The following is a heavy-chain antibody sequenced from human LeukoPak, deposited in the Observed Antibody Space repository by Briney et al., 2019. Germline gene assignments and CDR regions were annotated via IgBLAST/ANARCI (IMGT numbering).Heavy chain of an antibody. CDR2: ISWNSGSI. V-gene: IGHV3-9*03. J-gene: IGHJ4*02. CDR1: GFTFDDYA. D-gene: IGHD6-13*01. Sequence: GRSLRLSCAASGFTFDDYAMHWVRQAPGKGLEWVSGISWNSGSIGYADSVKGRFTISRDNAKNSLYLPMNSPRAEDMALYYCAKDIGSSWYGNYFDYWGQGTLVTVSS. CDR3: AKDIGSSWYGNYFDY.